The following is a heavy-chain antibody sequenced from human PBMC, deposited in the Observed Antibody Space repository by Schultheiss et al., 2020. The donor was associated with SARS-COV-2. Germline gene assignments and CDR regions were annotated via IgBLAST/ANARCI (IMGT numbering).Heavy chain of an antibody. CDR1: GGSISSYY. V-gene: IGHV4-34*01. J-gene: IGHJ5*02. CDR2: INHRGST. D-gene: IGHD6-6*01. Sequence: SETLSLTCTVSGGSISSYYWSWIRQPPGKGLEWIGEINHRGSTNYNPSLKSRVTISVDTSKNQFSLKLSSVTAADTAVYYCARDLIGSSIWFDPWGQGTLVTVSS. CDR3: ARDLIGSSIWFDP.